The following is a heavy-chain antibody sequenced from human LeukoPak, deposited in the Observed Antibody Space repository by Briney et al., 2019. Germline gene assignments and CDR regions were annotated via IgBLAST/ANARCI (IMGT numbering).Heavy chain of an antibody. D-gene: IGHD5-12*01. CDR2: INHAGST. Sequence: PSETLSLTCAVYGGSFSDSYWSWIRQPPGKGLEWIGEINHAGSTNSNPSLESRVTISVDTSKNQFSLKLYSVTAADTAVFYCARIPNYAYAVGGGWFDPWGQGGLVTVSS. CDR1: GGSFSDSY. CDR3: ARIPNYAYAVGGGWFDP. V-gene: IGHV4-34*01. J-gene: IGHJ5*02.